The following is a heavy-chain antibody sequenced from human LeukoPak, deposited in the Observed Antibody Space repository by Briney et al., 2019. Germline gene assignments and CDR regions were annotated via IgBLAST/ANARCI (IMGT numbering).Heavy chain of an antibody. CDR1: GGSISSGRYY. V-gene: IGHV4-61*02. Sequence: SETLSLTCTVSGGSISSGRYYWSWIRQPAGKGLEWIGRISTSGSTNYNPSLKSRVTISVDTSKNQFSLKVTSVTAADTAVYYCARGDYRLYYYYMDVWGRGTTVTISS. CDR2: ISTSGST. D-gene: IGHD4-17*01. CDR3: ARGDYRLYYYYMDV. J-gene: IGHJ6*03.